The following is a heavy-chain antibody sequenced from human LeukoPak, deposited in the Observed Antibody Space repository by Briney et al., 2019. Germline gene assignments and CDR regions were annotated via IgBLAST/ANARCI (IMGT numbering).Heavy chain of an antibody. V-gene: IGHV3-7*01. CDR2: IKEDGSRI. Sequence: GGSLRLSCAGTGFTFSNYWMNWVRQAPGKGLEWVANIKEDGSRINYVDSVKGRFTISRDNAKNSVYLQMDNLRAEDTAVCYCVGSSGWLFDYWGQGILVAVSS. J-gene: IGHJ4*02. CDR3: VGSSGWLFDY. CDR1: GFTFSNYW. D-gene: IGHD6-19*01.